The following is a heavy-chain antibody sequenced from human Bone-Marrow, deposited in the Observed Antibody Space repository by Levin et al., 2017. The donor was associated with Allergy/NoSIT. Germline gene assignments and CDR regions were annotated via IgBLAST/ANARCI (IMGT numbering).Heavy chain of an antibody. V-gene: IGHV4-39*01. CDR3: ARHAGTTGSFDV. CDR2: LYHSGNT. J-gene: IGHJ3*01. CDR1: EGSINSGNFY. Sequence: NASETLSLTCTASEGSINSGNFYWAWIRQPPGKTLEWIGGLYHSGNTYYNPSLQTRVTISFDTSKNQYSLRLDSVTAADTAIYYCARHAGTTGSFDVWGQGTMVTVSS. D-gene: IGHD1-1*01.